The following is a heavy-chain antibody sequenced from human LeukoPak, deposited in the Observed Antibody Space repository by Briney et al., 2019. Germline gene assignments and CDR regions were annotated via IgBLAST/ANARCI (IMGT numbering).Heavy chain of an antibody. CDR3: AISSPAHYYFDY. V-gene: IGHV1-18*01. CDR2: ISAYNGNT. CDR1: GYTFTSYG. D-gene: IGHD6-13*01. J-gene: IGHJ4*02. Sequence: ASVKVSCKASGYTFTSYGISWVRQAPGQGLEWMGWISAYNGNTNYAQKLQGRVTMTTDTSTSTAYMELRSLRSGDTAVYYCAISSPAHYYFDYWGQGTLVTVSS.